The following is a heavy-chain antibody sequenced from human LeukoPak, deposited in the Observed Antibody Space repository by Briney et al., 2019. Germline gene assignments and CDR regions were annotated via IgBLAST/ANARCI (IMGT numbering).Heavy chain of an antibody. V-gene: IGHV4-31*11. J-gene: IGHJ4*02. CDR1: GGSISSADFY. Sequence: SETLSLTCAVSGGSISSADFYWSWIRQHPGKGLEWIGFIYYSGSAHYNPSLKSRVSISVDTSNNQFSLTLNSVTAADTAVYYCARGSDYFDYWGQGTLVTVSS. CDR2: IYYSGSA. CDR3: ARGSDYFDY.